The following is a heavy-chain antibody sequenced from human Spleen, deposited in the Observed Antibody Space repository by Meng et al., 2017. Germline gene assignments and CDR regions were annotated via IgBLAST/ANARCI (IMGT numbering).Heavy chain of an antibody. CDR2: IKWNSGSI. V-gene: IGHV3-9*01. CDR1: GFTFDDYA. D-gene: IGHD1-26*01. J-gene: IGHJ4*02. Sequence: GGSLRLSCEASGFTFDDYAVHWVRHLPGKGLEWVSGIKWNSGSIEYADSVKGRFTISRDNAKNSLYLQMNSLRAEDTALYYCARDGSGGYYNDYWGQGTLVTVSS. CDR3: ARDGSGGYYNDY.